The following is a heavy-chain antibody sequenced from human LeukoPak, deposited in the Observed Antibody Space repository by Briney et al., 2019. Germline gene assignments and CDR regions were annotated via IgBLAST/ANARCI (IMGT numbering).Heavy chain of an antibody. CDR2: IYPGDSDT. D-gene: IGHD6-19*01. J-gene: IGHJ4*02. CDR3: ARFSHSSGWFTGYFDY. CDR1: GYSFTSYW. V-gene: IGHV5-51*01. Sequence: GESLMISCKGSGYSFTSYWIGWVRQMPGKGLEWMGIIYPGDSDTRYSPSFQGQVTISADKSISTAYLQWSSLKASDTAMYYCARFSHSSGWFTGYFDYWGQGTLVTVSS.